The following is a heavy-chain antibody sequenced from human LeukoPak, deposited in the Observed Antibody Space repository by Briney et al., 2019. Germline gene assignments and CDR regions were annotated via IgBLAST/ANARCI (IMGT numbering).Heavy chain of an antibody. D-gene: IGHD3-10*01. V-gene: IGHV3-30*02. CDR1: GFTFSSYG. CDR3: AKDLTGSLWFGELPDY. CDR2: IRYDGIHK. Sequence: GGSLRLSCAASGFTFSSYGMHWVRQAPGKGPEWLSFIRYDGIHKYYGDSVEGRFTISRDNSNNTLYLQMNSLRPEDTAVYHCAKDLTGSLWFGELPDYWGQGSLVTVSS. J-gene: IGHJ4*02.